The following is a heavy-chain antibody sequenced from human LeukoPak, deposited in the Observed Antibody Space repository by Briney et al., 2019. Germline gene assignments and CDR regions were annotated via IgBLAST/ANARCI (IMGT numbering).Heavy chain of an antibody. V-gene: IGHV3-7*03. CDR3: ASRDGSGSYYRYFDY. J-gene: IGHJ4*02. CDR2: IKQDGSEK. D-gene: IGHD3-10*01. Sequence: GGSLRLSCAASGFTFSSYWMGWVRQAPGKGLEWVANIKQDGSEKYYVDSVKGRFTISRDNAKNSLYLQMNSLRAEDTAVYYCASRDGSGSYYRYFDYWGQGTLVTVSS. CDR1: GFTFSSYW.